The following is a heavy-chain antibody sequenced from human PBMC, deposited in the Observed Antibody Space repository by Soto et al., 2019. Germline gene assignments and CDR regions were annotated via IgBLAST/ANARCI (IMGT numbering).Heavy chain of an antibody. CDR3: ARVTSQGVFDP. J-gene: IGHJ5*02. CDR2: INSDGSST. V-gene: IGHV3-74*01. D-gene: IGHD3-10*01. Sequence: XASLRLSCAASGFTFSSYWMHWVRQAPGKGLVWVSRINSDGSSTSYADSVKGRFTISRDNAKNTLYLQMNSLRAEDTAVYYCARVTSQGVFDPWGQGTLVTVSS. CDR1: GFTFSSYW.